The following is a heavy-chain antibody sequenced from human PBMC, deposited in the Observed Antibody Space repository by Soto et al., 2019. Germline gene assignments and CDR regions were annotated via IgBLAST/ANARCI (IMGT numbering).Heavy chain of an antibody. CDR2: IGHDGNLT. J-gene: IGHJ4*02. CDR1: GFTFRNYA. CDR3: ARDGSMTISGRDDN. D-gene: IGHD3-3*01. V-gene: IGHV3-30*03. Sequence: QVQLVESGGGVVQPGRSLRLSCVASGFTFRNYAMFWVRQPPGKGLGWVAYIGHDGNLTLYADSVKGRFTISRDNSKNTVDLQMSRLRLDDTGSYYCARDGSMTISGRDDNWGQGTLVTVS.